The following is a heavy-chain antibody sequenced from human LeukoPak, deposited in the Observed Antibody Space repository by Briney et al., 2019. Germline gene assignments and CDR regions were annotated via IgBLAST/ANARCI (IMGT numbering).Heavy chain of an antibody. V-gene: IGHV3-30-3*01. CDR1: GFIFSSYA. Sequence: GGSLRLSCAASGFIFSSYAMHWVRQAPGKGLEWVAVISFDGGNKYYADSVKGRFTISRDNSKNTLYLQMNSLRAEDTAVYYCASLMAVAGEEDYWGQGTLVTVSS. D-gene: IGHD6-19*01. CDR3: ASLMAVAGEEDY. CDR2: ISFDGGNK. J-gene: IGHJ4*02.